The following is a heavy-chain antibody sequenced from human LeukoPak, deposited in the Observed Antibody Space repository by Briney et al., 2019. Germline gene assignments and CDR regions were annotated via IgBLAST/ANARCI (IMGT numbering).Heavy chain of an antibody. J-gene: IGHJ3*02. V-gene: IGHV1-3*03. Sequence: GASVKVSCKASGYTFTSYAMHWVRQAPGQRLEWMGWVNTGTGNAKYSQEFNGRITITKDTSASTAYMELSSLRSEDMAVYYCARSPDVRYGSGRAQVAFDIWGQGTMVTVSS. CDR3: ARSPDVRYGSGRAQVAFDI. CDR1: GYTFTSYA. CDR2: VNTGTGNA. D-gene: IGHD3-10*01.